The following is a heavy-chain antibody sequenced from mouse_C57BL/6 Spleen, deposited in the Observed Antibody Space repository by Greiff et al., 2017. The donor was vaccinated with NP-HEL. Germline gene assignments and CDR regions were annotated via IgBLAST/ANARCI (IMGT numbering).Heavy chain of an antibody. D-gene: IGHD2-2*01. V-gene: IGHV1-82*01. J-gene: IGHJ4*01. CDR3: ARSGVWLRDAMDY. Sequence: LQESGPELVKPGASVKISCKASGYAFSSSWMNWVKQRPGKGLEWIGRIYPGDGDTNYNGKFKGKATLTADKSSSTAYMQLSSLTSEDSAVYFCARSGVWLRDAMDYWGQGTSVTVSS. CDR2: IYPGDGDT. CDR1: GYAFSSSW.